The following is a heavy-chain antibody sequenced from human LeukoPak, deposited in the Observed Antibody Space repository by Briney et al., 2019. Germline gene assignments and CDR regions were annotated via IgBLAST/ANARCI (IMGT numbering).Heavy chain of an antibody. CDR2: IHYSGST. Sequence: PSETLSLTCTVSGGTISSYYWNWIRQPPGKGLEWIGYIHYSGSTKYNPSLKSRVTISVDTSKNQFSLKLSSVTAADTAVYYCARDSQYHSGSYPDAFDIWGQGTMVTVSS. CDR1: GGTISSYY. D-gene: IGHD1-26*01. V-gene: IGHV4-59*01. CDR3: ARDSQYHSGSYPDAFDI. J-gene: IGHJ3*02.